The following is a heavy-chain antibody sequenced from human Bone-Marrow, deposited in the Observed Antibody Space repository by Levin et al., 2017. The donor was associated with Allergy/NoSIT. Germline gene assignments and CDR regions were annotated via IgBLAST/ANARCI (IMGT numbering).Heavy chain of an antibody. CDR1: GYTFTSYY. J-gene: IGHJ5*02. CDR2: INPSGGST. Sequence: ASVKVSCKASGYTFTSYYMHWVRQAPGQGLEWMGIINPSGGSTSYAQKFQGRVTMTRDTSTSTVYMELSSLRSEDTAVYYCARGPSAGYCSSTSCSNWFDPWGQGTLVTVSS. CDR3: ARGPSAGYCSSTSCSNWFDP. V-gene: IGHV1-46*01. D-gene: IGHD2-2*01.